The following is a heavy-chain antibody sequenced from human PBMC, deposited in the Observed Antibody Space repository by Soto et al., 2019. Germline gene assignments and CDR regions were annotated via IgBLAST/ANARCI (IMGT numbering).Heavy chain of an antibody. D-gene: IGHD1-26*01. Sequence: GGSLRLSCAASGFSLDYAMHWVRQAPGKGLEWVSGIYWNSDRIDYADSVKGRFTISRDNAKNSLSLQMNSLRPEDTAVYYCTKDILPGGVDVWGQGTSVTVSS. V-gene: IGHV3-9*01. CDR1: GFSLDYA. J-gene: IGHJ6*02. CDR2: IYWNSDRI. CDR3: TKDILPGGVDV.